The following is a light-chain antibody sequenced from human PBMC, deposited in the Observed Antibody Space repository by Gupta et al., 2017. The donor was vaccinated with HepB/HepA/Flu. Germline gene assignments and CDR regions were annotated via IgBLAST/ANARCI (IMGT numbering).Light chain of an antibody. CDR1: SNTVGHEG. J-gene: IGLJ1*01. CDR2: KNN. V-gene: IGLV10-54*04. Sequence: AGLTQPPSVSTDLRPTATLSCAWHSNTVGHEGAIWLQQHQGHPPKLLSYKNNDRPSGISERFSASRSGNTATLTITKVQPEDEADYYCSAWDSSHNRHVFGTGTKVNVL. CDR3: SAWDSSHNRHV.